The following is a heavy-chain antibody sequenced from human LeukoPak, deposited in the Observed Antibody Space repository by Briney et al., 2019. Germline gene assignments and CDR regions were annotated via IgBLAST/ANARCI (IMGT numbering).Heavy chain of an antibody. CDR2: IWYDGSNK. D-gene: IGHD3-22*01. Sequence: GGALRLSCPPSGFTFSSYGMHWVRQAAGKGREGVAGIWYDGSNKYSADSVQGRFTISRDNSQKTLYLQMNSLRAEDTAVYYCAREYYYDSSGYSPFDYWGQGTLVTVSS. CDR1: GFTFSSYG. V-gene: IGHV3-33*01. J-gene: IGHJ4*02. CDR3: AREYYYDSSGYSPFDY.